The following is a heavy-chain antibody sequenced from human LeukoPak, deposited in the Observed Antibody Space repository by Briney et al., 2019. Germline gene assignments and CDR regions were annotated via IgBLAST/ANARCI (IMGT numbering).Heavy chain of an antibody. CDR1: GYTFTSSD. CDR3: ARGRSGLAAAGTYDY. J-gene: IGHJ4*02. D-gene: IGHD6-13*01. V-gene: IGHV1-8*01. Sequence: GASVKVSCKASGYTFTSSDINWVRQAAGQGLEWMGWINPNSGRTGYAQKFQGRVTMTANTSINTAYMELSSLRFDDTAAYYCARGRSGLAAAGTYDYWGQGTLITVSS. CDR2: INPNSGRT.